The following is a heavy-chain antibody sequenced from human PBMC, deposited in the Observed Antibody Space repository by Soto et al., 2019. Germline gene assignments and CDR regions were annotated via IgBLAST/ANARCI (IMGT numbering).Heavy chain of an antibody. CDR3: ARMRLPVLVRSARNYDILTGYYYYYYGMDV. Sequence: RASVKVSCKASGGTFSSYAISWVRQAPGQGLEWMGGIIPIFGTANYAQKFQGRVTITADESTSTAYMGLSSLRSEDTAVYYCARMRLPVLVRSARNYDILTGYYYYYYGMDVWGQGTTVTVSS. V-gene: IGHV1-69*13. D-gene: IGHD3-9*01. CDR1: GGTFSSYA. CDR2: IIPIFGTA. J-gene: IGHJ6*02.